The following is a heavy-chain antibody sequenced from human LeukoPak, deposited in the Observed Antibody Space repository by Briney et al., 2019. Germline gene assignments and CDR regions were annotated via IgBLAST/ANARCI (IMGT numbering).Heavy chain of an antibody. J-gene: IGHJ6*03. CDR3: AKVAVARTDYYYYYMDV. V-gene: IGHV3-9*01. D-gene: IGHD6-19*01. Sequence: GGSLRLSCAASGFTFDDYAMHWVRQAPGKGLEWVSGISWISGSIGYADSVKGRFTISRDNAKNSLYLQMTSLRAEDTALYYCAKVAVARTDYYYYYMDVWGKGTTVTVSS. CDR1: GFTFDDYA. CDR2: ISWISGSI.